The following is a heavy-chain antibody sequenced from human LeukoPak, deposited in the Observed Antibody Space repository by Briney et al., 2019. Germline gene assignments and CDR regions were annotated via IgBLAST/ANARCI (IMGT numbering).Heavy chain of an antibody. CDR3: ATVTKVDFDY. J-gene: IGHJ4*02. V-gene: IGHV3-30*09. CDR1: VFTFSSYT. Sequence: PGGSLRLSCAASVFTFSSYTFYWFRQAPGKGLEWVASVSVEGIGRYFPGSVEGRFAISRDDSKKSVFLQMSNVRPEDTALYFCATVTKVDFDYWGQGTLVTVSS. CDR2: VSVEGIGR. D-gene: IGHD4-11*01.